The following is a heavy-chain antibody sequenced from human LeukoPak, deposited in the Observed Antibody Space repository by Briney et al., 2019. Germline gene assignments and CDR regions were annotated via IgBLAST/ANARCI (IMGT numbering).Heavy chain of an antibody. CDR1: GYTFTGYY. Sequence: ASVKLSCTASGYTFTGYYMHWVRQAPGQGLEWMGWINPNSGGTNYAQKFQGRVTMTRDTSISTAYMELSRLKSDDTAVYYCAREAVAGTTNFDYWGQGTMVTVSS. J-gene: IGHJ4*02. CDR3: AREAVAGTTNFDY. CDR2: INPNSGGT. D-gene: IGHD6-19*01. V-gene: IGHV1-2*02.